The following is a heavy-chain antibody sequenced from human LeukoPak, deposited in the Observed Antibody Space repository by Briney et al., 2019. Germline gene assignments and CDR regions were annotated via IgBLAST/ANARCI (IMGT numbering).Heavy chain of an antibody. CDR3: ARDYDYVWGSYRYTFDY. Sequence: GASVKVSCKASGYSFVLYGISWVRQAPGQGLEWMGWISAYNGNTNYAQKLQGRVTMTTDTSTSTAYMELRSLRSDDTAVYYCARDYDYVWGSYRYTFDYWGQGTLVTVSS. D-gene: IGHD3-16*02. V-gene: IGHV1-18*01. CDR1: GYSFVLYG. CDR2: ISAYNGNT. J-gene: IGHJ4*02.